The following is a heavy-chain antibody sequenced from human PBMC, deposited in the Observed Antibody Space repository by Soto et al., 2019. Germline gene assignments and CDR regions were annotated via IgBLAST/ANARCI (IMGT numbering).Heavy chain of an antibody. V-gene: IGHV4-34*01. Sequence: NPSETLSLTCAVYGGSFSGYYWSWIRQPPGKGLEWIGEINHSGSTNYNPSLKSRVTISVDTSKNQFSLKLSSVTAADTAVYYCARGLRWLLPYFDYWGQGTLVTVSS. D-gene: IGHD1-26*01. J-gene: IGHJ4*02. CDR1: GGSFSGYY. CDR2: INHSGST. CDR3: ARGLRWLLPYFDY.